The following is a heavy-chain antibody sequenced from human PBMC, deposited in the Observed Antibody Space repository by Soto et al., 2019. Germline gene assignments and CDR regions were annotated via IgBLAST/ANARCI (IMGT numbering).Heavy chain of an antibody. D-gene: IGHD2-15*01. V-gene: IGHV1-18*01. Sequence: GASVKVSCKASGYTFTSYGISGVRQAPGQGLEWMGWISAYNGNTNYAQKLQGRVTMTTDTSTSTAYMELRSLRSDDTAVYYCVVAAQPYYFDYWGQGTLVTVSS. CDR1: GYTFTSYG. CDR2: ISAYNGNT. J-gene: IGHJ4*02. CDR3: VVAAQPYYFDY.